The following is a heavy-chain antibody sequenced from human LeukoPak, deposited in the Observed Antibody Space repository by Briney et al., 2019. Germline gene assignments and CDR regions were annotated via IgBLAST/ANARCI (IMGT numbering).Heavy chain of an antibody. V-gene: IGHV3-23*01. Sequence: GGSLRLSCEASGFTFSNYGMSWVRQAPGKGLEWVSSISGGGGSTYYADYVKGRFIISRDNSKNTLYLQMNSVRAEDTAVYYCAKDPETGYDFMLFGFDCWGQGTLVAVSS. CDR3: AKDPETGYDFMLFGFDC. J-gene: IGHJ4*02. CDR1: GFTFSNYG. D-gene: IGHD5-12*01. CDR2: ISGGGGST.